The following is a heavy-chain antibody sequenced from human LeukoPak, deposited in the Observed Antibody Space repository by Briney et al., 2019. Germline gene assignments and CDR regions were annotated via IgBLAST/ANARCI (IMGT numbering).Heavy chain of an antibody. Sequence: ASVKVSCKASGYTFTGDQIYWLRQAPGQGLEWMGWINPNSGGTNYAQKFQGRVTMTRDTSISTAYMELSRLRSDDTAVYYCAARYYDSSGLDYWGQGTLVTVSS. J-gene: IGHJ4*02. CDR1: GYTFTGDQ. D-gene: IGHD3-22*01. V-gene: IGHV1-2*02. CDR2: INPNSGGT. CDR3: AARYYDSSGLDY.